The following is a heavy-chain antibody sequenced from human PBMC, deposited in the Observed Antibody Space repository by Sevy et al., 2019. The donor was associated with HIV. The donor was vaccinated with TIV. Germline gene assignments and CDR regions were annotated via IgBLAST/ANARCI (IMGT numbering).Heavy chain of an antibody. CDR1: GFTFNNFW. D-gene: IGHD3-16*01. CDR2: IKPDGSES. V-gene: IGHV3-7*03. Sequence: GGSLRLSCVASGFTFNNFWMAWVRQAPGKGLEWFPNIKPDGSESNHVGSVKGRFTISRDNAKNSLYLQMNSLTAEDTAVYYCARDVGGGYFDYWGQGTLVTVSS. J-gene: IGHJ4*01. CDR3: ARDVGGGYFDY.